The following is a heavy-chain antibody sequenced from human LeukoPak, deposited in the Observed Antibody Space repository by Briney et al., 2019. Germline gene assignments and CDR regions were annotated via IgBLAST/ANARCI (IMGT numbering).Heavy chain of an antibody. J-gene: IGHJ4*02. V-gene: IGHV4-39*01. Sequence: SETLSLTCTVSGGSISSSSYYWGWIRQPPGKGLEWIGSIYYSGCTYYNPSLKSRVTISVDTSKNQFSLKLSSVTAADTAVYYCARPSTAMVIDYWGQGTLVTVSS. CDR2: IYYSGCT. CDR3: ARPSTAMVIDY. CDR1: GGSISSSSYY. D-gene: IGHD5-18*01.